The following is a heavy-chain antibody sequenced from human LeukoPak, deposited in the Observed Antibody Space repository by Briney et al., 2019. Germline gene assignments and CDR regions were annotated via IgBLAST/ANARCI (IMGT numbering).Heavy chain of an antibody. CDR3: ARDGAYSSSWSYFDY. CDR2: TSYDEGNK. J-gene: IGHJ4*02. V-gene: IGHV3-30-3*01. D-gene: IGHD6-13*01. Sequence: PGGSLRLSCAASGFTFSNYAMQWVRQAPGKGREWVAVTSYDEGNKYYADSVKGRFTISRDNPKNTLYLQMNSLRAEDTALYYCARDGAYSSSWSYFDYWRQGTLVTVSS. CDR1: GFTFSNYA.